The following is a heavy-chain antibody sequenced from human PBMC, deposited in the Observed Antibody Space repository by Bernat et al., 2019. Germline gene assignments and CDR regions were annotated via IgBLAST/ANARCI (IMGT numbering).Heavy chain of an antibody. D-gene: IGHD2-2*01. CDR1: GYTFTSYG. CDR3: ARARDDRSSAIDYDY. CDR2: ISAYHGNT. J-gene: IGHJ4*02. V-gene: IGHV1-18*04. Sequence: QVQLVQSGAEVKKPGASVKVSCKASGYTFTSYGISWVRQAPGQGLEWMGWISAYHGNTNYAQKLQGRVTMTTDTSTSTAYMKLRSLRSDDTAVYYCARARDDRSSAIDYDYWGQGTLVTVSS.